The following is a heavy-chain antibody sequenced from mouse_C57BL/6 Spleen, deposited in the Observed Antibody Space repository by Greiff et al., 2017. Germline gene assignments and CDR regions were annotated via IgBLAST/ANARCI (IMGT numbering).Heavy chain of an antibody. V-gene: IGHV1-80*01. CDR3: ARPPYGSIYWFAY. CDR2: IYPGDGDT. Sequence: LQESGAELVKPGASVKISCKASGYAFSSYWMNWVKQRPGKGLEWIGQIYPGDGDTNYNGKFKGKAPLTADKSSSTAYMQLSSLTSEDSAVYFCARPPYGSIYWFAYWGQGTLVTVSA. J-gene: IGHJ3*01. D-gene: IGHD1-1*01. CDR1: GYAFSSYW.